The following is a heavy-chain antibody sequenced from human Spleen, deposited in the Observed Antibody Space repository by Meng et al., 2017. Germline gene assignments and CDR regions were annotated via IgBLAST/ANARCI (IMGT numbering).Heavy chain of an antibody. CDR3: ARGQEYYYDSSGYYDAFDI. V-gene: IGHV3-64*01. CDR1: GFTFSSYA. CDR2: ISSNGGST. J-gene: IGHJ3*02. Sequence: GGSLRLSCAASGFTFSSYAMHWVRQAPGKGLEYVSAISSNGGSTYYANSVKGRFTISRDNSKNTVFLQINSLRAEDTAVYYCARGQEYYYDSSGYYDAFDIWGQGTMVTVSS. D-gene: IGHD3-22*01.